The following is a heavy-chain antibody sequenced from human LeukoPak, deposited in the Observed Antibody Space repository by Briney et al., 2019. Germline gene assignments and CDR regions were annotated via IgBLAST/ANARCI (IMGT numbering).Heavy chain of an antibody. J-gene: IGHJ6*03. CDR3: ARTAVADLYYYYMDV. CDR1: GLTFSSYE. CDR2: IRSSGDTI. V-gene: IGHV3-48*03. D-gene: IGHD6-19*01. Sequence: GGSLRLSCVASGLTFSSYEMNWVRQAPGQWLEWVSYIRSSGDTIYYADSVKGRFTISRDNAKNSLYLQMNSLRAEDTAVYYCARTAVADLYYYYMDVWGKGTTVTISS.